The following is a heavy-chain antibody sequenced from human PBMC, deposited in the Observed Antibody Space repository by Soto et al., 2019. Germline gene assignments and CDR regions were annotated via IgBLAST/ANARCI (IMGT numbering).Heavy chain of an antibody. Sequence: ASVKVSCKASGYTFTSYDINWVRQATGQGLEWMGWMNPNSGNTGYAQKFQGRVTMTRNTSISTAYMELSSLRSEDTAVYYCARGWLLHYYYGMDGWGQGTTVTVSS. CDR1: GYTFTSYD. D-gene: IGHD6-19*01. CDR3: ARGWLLHYYYGMDG. CDR2: MNPNSGNT. V-gene: IGHV1-8*01. J-gene: IGHJ6*02.